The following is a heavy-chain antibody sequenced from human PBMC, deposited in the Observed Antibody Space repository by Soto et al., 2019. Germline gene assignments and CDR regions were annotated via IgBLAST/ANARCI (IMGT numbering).Heavy chain of an antibody. Sequence: QVQLQQWGAGLLKPSETLSLTCAVYGGSFSGYYWSWIRQPPGKGLEWIGEINHSGSTNYNPSLKSRVTISVDTSKNQFSLKLSSVTAAETAVYYCARTYSSSWSPVAYWGQGTLVTVSS. CDR1: GGSFSGYY. CDR3: ARTYSSSWSPVAY. CDR2: INHSGST. D-gene: IGHD6-13*01. J-gene: IGHJ4*02. V-gene: IGHV4-34*01.